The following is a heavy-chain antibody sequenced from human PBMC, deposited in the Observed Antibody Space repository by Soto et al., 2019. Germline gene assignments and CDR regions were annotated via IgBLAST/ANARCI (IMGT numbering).Heavy chain of an antibody. CDR3: ANYDSSSYYAY. J-gene: IGHJ4*02. V-gene: IGHV3-9*01. CDR2: ISWNSGSI. Sequence: GGSLRLSCAASGFTFDDYAMHWVRQAPGKGLEWVSGISWNSGSIGYADSVKGRFTISRDNAKNSLYLQMNSLRAEDTALYYCANYDSSSYYAYWGQGTLVTVSS. D-gene: IGHD3-22*01. CDR1: GFTFDDYA.